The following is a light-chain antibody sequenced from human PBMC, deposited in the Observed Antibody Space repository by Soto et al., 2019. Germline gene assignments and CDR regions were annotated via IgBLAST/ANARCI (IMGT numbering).Light chain of an antibody. CDR2: DNN. J-gene: IGLJ2*01. CDR1: SSNIGNNY. CDR3: GTWDSSLSVV. V-gene: IGLV1-51*01. Sequence: QSVLTQPPSVSAAPGQKVTISCSGSSSNIGNNYVSWYQQLPGTAPKLLIYDNNKRPSVIPDRSSGSKSGTSATLGITGLQAGGEADYYCGTWDSSLSVVFGGGTKVTVL.